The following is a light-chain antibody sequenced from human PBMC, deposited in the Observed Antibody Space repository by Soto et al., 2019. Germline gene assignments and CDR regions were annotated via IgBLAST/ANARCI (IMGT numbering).Light chain of an antibody. Sequence: QSVLTQPPSASGTPGQRVTISCSGGSSNIGTNAVNRYQQLPGTAPKLLTYNNNQRPSGVPDRFSGSKSGTSASLAISGLQSEDEADYYCAAWDDSLNGYVFGTGTKVTVL. CDR1: SSNIGTNA. CDR3: AAWDDSLNGYV. V-gene: IGLV1-44*01. J-gene: IGLJ1*01. CDR2: NNN.